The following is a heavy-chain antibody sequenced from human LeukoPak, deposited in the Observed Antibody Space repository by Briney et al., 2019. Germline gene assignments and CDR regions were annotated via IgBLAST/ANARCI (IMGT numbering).Heavy chain of an antibody. CDR3: ARGLVAPDAFDI. D-gene: IGHD5-12*01. J-gene: IGHJ3*02. V-gene: IGHV3-48*03. CDR2: ISSSGSTI. Sequence: GGSLRLSCAASGFTLSSYAMSWVRQAPGKGLEWVSYISSSGSTIYYADSVKGRFTISRDNAKNSLYLQMNSLRAEGTAVYYCARGLVAPDAFDIWGQGTMVTVSS. CDR1: GFTLSSYA.